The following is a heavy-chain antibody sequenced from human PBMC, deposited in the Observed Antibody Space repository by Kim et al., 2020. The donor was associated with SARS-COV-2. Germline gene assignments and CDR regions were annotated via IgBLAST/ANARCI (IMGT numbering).Heavy chain of an antibody. CDR2: ISLCGSP. D-gene: IGHD3-16*01. V-gene: IGHV4-4*07. Sequence: SETLSLTCTVSGASISGSYWSWIRQPAGAGLERIGRISLCGSPNSNSSLNRRVPMSADMSKNQISLTLNLVTAADTAAYYCACGGHRSAPLQFWGQGTL. CDR1: GASISGSY. J-gene: IGHJ1*01. CDR3: ACGGHRSAPLQF.